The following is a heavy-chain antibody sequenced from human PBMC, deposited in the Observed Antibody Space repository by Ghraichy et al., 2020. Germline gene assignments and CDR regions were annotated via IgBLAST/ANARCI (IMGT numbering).Heavy chain of an antibody. D-gene: IGHD7-27*01. CDR3: ARNPPSTGDFDN. V-gene: IGHV1-8*02. Sequence: ASVKVSCKASGYTFTNYDFNWVRQAARQGLEWMGWVSPRSGDVGYAQTFQDRITLTRDTSIGTAYMELRGLTSEDTAVYYCARNPPSTGDFDNWGQGTLVTVSS. J-gene: IGHJ4*02. CDR2: VSPRSGDV. CDR1: GYTFTNYD.